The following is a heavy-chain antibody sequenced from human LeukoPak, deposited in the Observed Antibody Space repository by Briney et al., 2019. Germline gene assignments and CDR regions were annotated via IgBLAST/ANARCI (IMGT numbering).Heavy chain of an antibody. V-gene: IGHV3-66*01. CDR1: GFTVSSNY. CDR3: VKGWFDP. CDR2: IYSGGST. J-gene: IGHJ5*02. Sequence: GGSLILSCAASGFTVSSNYMSWVRQAPGKGLEWVSVIYSGGSTYYAGSVKGRFTISRDNSKNTLYLQMNSLRAEDTAVYYCVKGWFDPWGQGTLVTVSS.